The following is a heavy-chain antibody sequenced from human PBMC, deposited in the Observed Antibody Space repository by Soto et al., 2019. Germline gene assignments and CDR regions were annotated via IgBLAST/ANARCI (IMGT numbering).Heavy chain of an antibody. J-gene: IGHJ6*02. Sequence: GWSLRLSCAASGFTFSSYGMHWVRQAPGKGLEWVAVISYDGSNKYYADSVKGRFTISRDNSKNTLYLQMNSLRAEDTAVYYCAKAPSSLEGAIGSFKDYGMDGWGQGTTVTVSS. CDR2: ISYDGSNK. V-gene: IGHV3-30*18. CDR1: GFTFSSYG. D-gene: IGHD6-6*01. CDR3: AKAPSSLEGAIGSFKDYGMDG.